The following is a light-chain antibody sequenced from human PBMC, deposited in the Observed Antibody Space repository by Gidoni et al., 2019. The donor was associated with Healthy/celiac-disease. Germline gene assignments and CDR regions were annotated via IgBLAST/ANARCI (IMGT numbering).Light chain of an antibody. CDR1: QGISSY. V-gene: IGKV1-8*01. CDR2: AAS. CDR3: QQYYSYPWT. Sequence: AIRMTQSPSSLSASTGDRVTITCRASQGISSYLAWYQQKPGKAPKPLIYAASTLQSGVPSRFSGSGSGTDFTLTISCLQSEDFATYYCQQYYSYPWTFGQGTKVEIK. J-gene: IGKJ1*01.